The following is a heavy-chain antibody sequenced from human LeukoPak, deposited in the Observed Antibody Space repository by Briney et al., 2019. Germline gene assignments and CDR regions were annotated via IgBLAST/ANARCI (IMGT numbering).Heavy chain of an antibody. CDR1: GGSISSYY. CDR2: IYTSGST. D-gene: IGHD5-18*01. CDR3: ARLGPGTAMASYSYYMDV. V-gene: IGHV4-4*09. J-gene: IGHJ6*03. Sequence: SETLSLTCTVSGGSISSYYWSWIRQPPGKGLEWIGYIYTSGSTNYNPSLKSRVTISVDTSKNQFSLKLSSVTAADTAVYYCARLGPGTAMASYSYYMDVWGKGTTVSVSS.